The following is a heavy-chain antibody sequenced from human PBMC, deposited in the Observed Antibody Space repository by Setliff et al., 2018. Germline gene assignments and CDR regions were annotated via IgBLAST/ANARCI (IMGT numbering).Heavy chain of an antibody. CDR2: IYYSGST. J-gene: IGHJ3*01. CDR3: ARQVEMATIAFDV. V-gene: IGHV4-39*07. CDR1: GGSISSSSYY. Sequence: TLSLTCTVSGGSISSSSYYRGWIRQPPGKGLEWIGSIYYSGSTYYNPSLKSRVTISVDTSKNQFSLKLSSVTAADTAVYYCARQVEMATIAFDVWGQGTMVTVSS. D-gene: IGHD5-12*01.